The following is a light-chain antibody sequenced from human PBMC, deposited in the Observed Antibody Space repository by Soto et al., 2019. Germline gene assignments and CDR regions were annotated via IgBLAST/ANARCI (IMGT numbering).Light chain of an antibody. Sequence: EIVLTQSPGTLSLSPGERATLSCRASQSVSSSYLAWYQPKPGQAPRLLIYGASSRATGIPDRFSGSGSGTDFTLTISRLEPEDFAVYYCQQYGSSPPITFGQVTRLEIK. CDR1: QSVSSSY. V-gene: IGKV3-20*01. CDR2: GAS. J-gene: IGKJ5*01. CDR3: QQYGSSPPIT.